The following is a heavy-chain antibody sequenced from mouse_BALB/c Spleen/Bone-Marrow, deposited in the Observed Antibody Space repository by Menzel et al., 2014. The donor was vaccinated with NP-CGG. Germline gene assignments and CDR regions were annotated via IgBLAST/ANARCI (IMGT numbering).Heavy chain of an antibody. Sequence: QVQLQQSEAELVKPGASVKLSCKASGYTFTSYYMYWVKQRPGQGLEWIGGINPSNGGTNFNEKFKSKATLTVDKSSSTAYMQLSSLTSEDSAVYYCTRSYYAKEGAWFAYWGQGTLVTVSA. CDR2: INPSNGGT. CDR1: GYTFTSYY. J-gene: IGHJ3*01. V-gene: IGHV1S81*02. D-gene: IGHD1-1*01. CDR3: TRSYYAKEGAWFAY.